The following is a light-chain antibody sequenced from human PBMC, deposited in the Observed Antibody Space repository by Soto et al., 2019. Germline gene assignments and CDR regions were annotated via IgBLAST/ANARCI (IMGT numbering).Light chain of an antibody. J-gene: IGLJ1*01. CDR1: NIGRKS. CDR2: DDS. CDR3: HVWDSSSGHYI. Sequence: SYELTQPPSVSVAPGQTARISCGGNNIGRKSVHWYQQKPGRAPVAVVYDDSDRPSGIPERFSGTNSGDTATLTISRVEAGDEADYYYHVWDSSSGHYIFGTGTKVTVL. V-gene: IGLV3-21*02.